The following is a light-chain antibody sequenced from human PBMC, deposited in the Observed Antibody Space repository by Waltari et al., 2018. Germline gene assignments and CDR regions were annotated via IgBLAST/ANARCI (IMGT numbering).Light chain of an antibody. CDR1: GRAVGHYNY. J-gene: IGLJ3*02. CDR2: DVS. CDR3: CSYTTSRTRV. V-gene: IGLV2-14*03. Sequence: QPALTHPASVSGSPGQSTTISCTGTGRAVGHYNYAPWYQQHPGKAPHLLIYDVSNRPSGVSNRFSASKSGNTASLTISGLQAEDEADYYCCSYTTSRTRVFGRGTKVTVL.